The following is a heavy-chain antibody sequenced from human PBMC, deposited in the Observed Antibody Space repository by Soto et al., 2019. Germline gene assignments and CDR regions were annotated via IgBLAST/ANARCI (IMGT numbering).Heavy chain of an antibody. D-gene: IGHD2-15*01. CDR2: IIPIFGTA. Sequence: QVQLVQSGAEVKKPGSSVKVSCKASGGTFSSYAISWVRQAPGQGLEWMGGIIPIFGTANYAQKFQGRVTITADESTSTAYMELSSLRSEDTAVYYCAEGYCSGGSCYHPWFDPWGQGTLVTVSS. V-gene: IGHV1-69*12. CDR3: AEGYCSGGSCYHPWFDP. CDR1: GGTFSSYA. J-gene: IGHJ5*02.